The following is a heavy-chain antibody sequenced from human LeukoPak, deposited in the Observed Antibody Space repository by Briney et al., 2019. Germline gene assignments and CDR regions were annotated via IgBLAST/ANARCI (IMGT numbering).Heavy chain of an antibody. J-gene: IGHJ4*02. D-gene: IGHD4-17*01. CDR1: GFTFSSYA. Sequence: GGSLRLSCAASGFTFSSYAMSWVRQAPGKGLEWVSAISSSGGSTYYADSVKGRFTISRDNSKNTLYLQMNSLRAEDTAVYYCAKGDYGDYSYYFDYWGQGTLVTVSS. V-gene: IGHV3-23*01. CDR2: ISSSGGST. CDR3: AKGDYGDYSYYFDY.